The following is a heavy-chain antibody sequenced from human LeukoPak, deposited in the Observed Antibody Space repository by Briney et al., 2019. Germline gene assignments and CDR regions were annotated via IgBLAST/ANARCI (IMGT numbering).Heavy chain of an antibody. Sequence: PGGSLRLSCAASGFTFSDYYMSWIRQAPGKGLEWVGRIKSKTDGGTTDYAAPVKGRFTISRDDSKNTLYLQMNSLKTEDTAVYYCTTDRPPAQWLLYWGQGTLVTVSS. CDR2: IKSKTDGGTT. V-gene: IGHV3-15*01. CDR1: GFTFSDYY. D-gene: IGHD6-19*01. CDR3: TTDRPPAQWLLY. J-gene: IGHJ4*02.